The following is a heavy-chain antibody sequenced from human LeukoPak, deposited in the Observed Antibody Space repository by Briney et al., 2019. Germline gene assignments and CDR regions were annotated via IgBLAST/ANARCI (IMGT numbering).Heavy chain of an antibody. D-gene: IGHD2-2*02. J-gene: IGHJ5*02. Sequence: ASVKVSCKASGYTFTSYGISWVRQAPGQGLEWMGWISAYNGNTNYAQKLQGRVTMTTDTSTSTAYMELRSLRSDDTAVYYCARVGLGYCSSTSCYRWFDPWGQGTLVTVSS. CDR3: ARVGLGYCSSTSCYRWFDP. V-gene: IGHV1-18*01. CDR1: GYTFTSYG. CDR2: ISAYNGNT.